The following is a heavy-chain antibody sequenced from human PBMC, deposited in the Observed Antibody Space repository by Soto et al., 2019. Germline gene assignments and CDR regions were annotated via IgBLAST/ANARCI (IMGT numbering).Heavy chain of an antibody. J-gene: IGHJ4*02. CDR3: AKDVGDQGHFDS. D-gene: IGHD1-26*01. V-gene: IGHV3-30*18. Sequence: QMQLVESGGGVVQPGRSLRLSCVASGFTFRGYVMHWVRQTPEKGLEWVAVISYDGSDQNYQQSVKGRFNISRDNPKNTLFLQMNSLRPEDTAVYYCAKDVGDQGHFDSWGQGALVTVSS. CDR1: GFTFRGYV. CDR2: ISYDGSDQ.